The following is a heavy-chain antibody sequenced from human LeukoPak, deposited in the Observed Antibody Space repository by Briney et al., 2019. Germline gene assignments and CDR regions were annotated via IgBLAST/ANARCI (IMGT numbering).Heavy chain of an antibody. J-gene: IGHJ4*02. V-gene: IGHV1-69*13. Sequence: GASVKVSCKASGGTFSSYAISWVRQAPGQGLEWMGGIIPIFGTANYAQKFQGRVTITADESTSTAYMELSSLRSEDTAVYCCATPGVVWYSSSSDEFHYFDYWGQGTLVTVSS. CDR3: ATPGVVWYSSSSDEFHYFDY. CDR1: GGTFSSYA. D-gene: IGHD6-6*01. CDR2: IIPIFGTA.